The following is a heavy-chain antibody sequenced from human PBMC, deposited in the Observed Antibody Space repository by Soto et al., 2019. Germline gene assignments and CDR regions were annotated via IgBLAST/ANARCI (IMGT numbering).Heavy chain of an antibody. CDR1: GFTFNVYG. Sequence: QVHVVESGGGVVQPGRSLRLSCVASGFTFNVYGMHWVRQAPGKGLQWVAVISYDETKKYYADSVKGRFTISRDNSKTTLYLQLNRPRVEDTAVYYCAKIPTTVTTDTWFDPWGPGTLVTVSS. D-gene: IGHD4-17*01. CDR3: AKIPTTVTTDTWFDP. CDR2: ISYDETKK. V-gene: IGHV3-30*18. J-gene: IGHJ5*02.